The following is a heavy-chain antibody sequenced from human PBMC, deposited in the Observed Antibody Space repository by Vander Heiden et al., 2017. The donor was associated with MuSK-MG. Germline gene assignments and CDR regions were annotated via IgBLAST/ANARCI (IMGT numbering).Heavy chain of an antibody. Sequence: EVQLVESGGGVVRPGGSLRPSCAASGFTFDDYGMSWVRQTPGKGLEWVSGINWNGGSTGYADSVKGRFTISRDNAKNSLYLQMKSLRAEDTALYYCARAGSGYDAFDIWGQGTMVTVSS. CDR2: INWNGGST. D-gene: IGHD3-22*01. CDR3: ARAGSGYDAFDI. V-gene: IGHV3-20*04. CDR1: GFTFDDYG. J-gene: IGHJ3*02.